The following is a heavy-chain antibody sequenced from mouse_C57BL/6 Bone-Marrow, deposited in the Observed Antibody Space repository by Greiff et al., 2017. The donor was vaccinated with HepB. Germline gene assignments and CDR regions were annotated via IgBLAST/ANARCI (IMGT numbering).Heavy chain of an antibody. Sequence: VQLQQPGAELVRPGSSVKLSCKASGYTFTSYWMHWVKQRPIQGLEWIGNIDPSDSETHYNQKFKDKATLTVDKSSSTAYMQLSSLTSEDSAVYYCAREIYDGYYEMYYFDYWGQGTTLTVSS. CDR1: GYTFTSYW. CDR2: IDPSDSET. J-gene: IGHJ2*01. CDR3: AREIYDGYYEMYYFDY. V-gene: IGHV1-52*01. D-gene: IGHD2-3*01.